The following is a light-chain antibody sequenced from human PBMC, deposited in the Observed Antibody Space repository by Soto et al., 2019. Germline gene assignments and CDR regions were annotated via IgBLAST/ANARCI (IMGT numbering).Light chain of an antibody. CDR2: SND. J-gene: IGLJ3*02. CDR3: AGWEDSLSGWV. V-gene: IGLV1-47*02. CDR1: NSNIGRNY. Sequence: QLVLTQPPSASGTPGQRVTISCSGSNSNIGRNYVYWYQQLPGTAPKLLIYSNDQRPSGVPDRFSASKSGTSASLAISGLRSEDEADYYCAGWEDSLSGWVFGGGTKLTVL.